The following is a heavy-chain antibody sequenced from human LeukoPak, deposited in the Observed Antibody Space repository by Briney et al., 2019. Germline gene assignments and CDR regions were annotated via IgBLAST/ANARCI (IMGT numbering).Heavy chain of an antibody. V-gene: IGHV4-39*07. CDR3: ARGHEDGYNAGEVFDY. D-gene: IGHD5-24*01. Sequence: SETLSLTCTVSGGSISSSSYYWGWIRQPPGKGVGWIGSIYYSGSTYYNPSLKSRVTISVDTSKNQFSLKLSSVTAADTAVYYCARGHEDGYNAGEVFDYWGQGTLVTVSS. CDR1: GGSISSSSYY. J-gene: IGHJ4*02. CDR2: IYYSGST.